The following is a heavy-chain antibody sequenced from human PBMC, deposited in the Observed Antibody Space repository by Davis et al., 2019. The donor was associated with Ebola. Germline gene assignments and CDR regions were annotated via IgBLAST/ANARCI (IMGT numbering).Heavy chain of an antibody. V-gene: IGHV3-21*01. D-gene: IGHD3-16*01. J-gene: IGHJ6*04. Sequence: GESLKISCAASGFTFSSYSMNWVRQAPGKGLKWVSSISSSSSYIYYADSVKGRFTISRDNAKNSLYLQMNSLRVEDTAVYYCARDWAGLDVWGKGTTVTVSS. CDR2: ISSSSSYI. CDR1: GFTFSSYS. CDR3: ARDWAGLDV.